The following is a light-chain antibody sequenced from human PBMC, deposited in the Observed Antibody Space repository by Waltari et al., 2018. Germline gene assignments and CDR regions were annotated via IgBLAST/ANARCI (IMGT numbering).Light chain of an antibody. CDR1: QKFNGY. CDR2: GAS. CDR3: QQTYSTPGIT. V-gene: IGKV1-39*01. J-gene: IGKJ5*01. Sequence: DIQMTQSPSSLSASVGDRVTITCRAGQKFNGYLNWYQHKPGKAPKLLIYGASNLQTGVPARFSGSESGTDFTLTINSLQPEDFATYFCQQTYSTPGITFGQGTRLEI.